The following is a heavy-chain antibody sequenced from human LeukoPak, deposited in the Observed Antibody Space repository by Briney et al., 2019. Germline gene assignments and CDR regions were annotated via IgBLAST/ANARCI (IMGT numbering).Heavy chain of an antibody. D-gene: IGHD6-19*01. CDR3: AKVDSSGWYRGYYFDY. CDR1: GFTFSDFW. Sequence: GGSLRLSCAASGFTFSDFWMHWVRQAPGKGLEWVSAISGSGGSTCYADSVKGRFTISRDNSKNTLYLQMNSLRAEDTAVYYCAKVDSSGWYRGYYFDYWGQGTLVTVSS. CDR2: ISGSGGST. V-gene: IGHV3-23*01. J-gene: IGHJ4*02.